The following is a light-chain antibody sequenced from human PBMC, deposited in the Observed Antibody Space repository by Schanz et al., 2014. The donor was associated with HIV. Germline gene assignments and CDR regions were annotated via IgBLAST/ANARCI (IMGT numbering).Light chain of an antibody. CDR2: DVT. CDR3: SSCTSSSTYV. J-gene: IGLJ1*01. V-gene: IGLV2-14*03. Sequence: QSVLTQPPSVSGSPGQSISISCTGTSGDVGSYNYVSWYQQHPGKAPKLMIYDVTKRPSGVPDRFSGSKSGNTASLTISGLQAEDEADYYCSSCTSSSTYVFGTGTKLTVL. CDR1: SGDVGSYNY.